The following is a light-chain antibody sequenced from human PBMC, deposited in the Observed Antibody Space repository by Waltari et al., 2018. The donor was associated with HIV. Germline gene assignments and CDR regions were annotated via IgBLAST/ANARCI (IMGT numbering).Light chain of an antibody. CDR1: NIGSKS. CDR3: QVWDSSSDHVV. Sequence: SYVLTQPPSVSVAPGQTARITCGGNNIGSKSVHWYQQKPGQAPVLVVYDDSDRPSGIPGRFSGSNSGNTATLTISRGEAGDEADYYCQVWDSSSDHVVFGGGTKLTVL. J-gene: IGLJ2*01. CDR2: DDS. V-gene: IGLV3-21*02.